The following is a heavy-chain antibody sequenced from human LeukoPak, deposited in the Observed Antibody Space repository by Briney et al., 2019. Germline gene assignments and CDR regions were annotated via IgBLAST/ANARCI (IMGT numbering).Heavy chain of an antibody. CDR2: MNPNSGNT. Sequence: GASVKVSCKTSGYIFTSYDINWVRQATGQGLEWMGWMNPNSGNTGYAQKFQGRVTITTDESTSTAYMELSSLRSEDTAVYYCASEGYSGYDSNYWGQGTLVTVSS. J-gene: IGHJ4*02. V-gene: IGHV1-8*01. CDR3: ASEGYSGYDSNY. D-gene: IGHD5-12*01. CDR1: GYIFTSYD.